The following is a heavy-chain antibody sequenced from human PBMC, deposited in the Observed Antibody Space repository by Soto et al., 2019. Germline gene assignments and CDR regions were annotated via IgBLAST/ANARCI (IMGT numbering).Heavy chain of an antibody. Sequence: SETLSLTCTVSGGSISSSSYYWGWIRQPPGKGLEWIGSIYYSGSTYYNPSLKSRVTISVDTTKNQFSLKLSSVTAADTAVYYCARSWGLHYYDSSGYYPTFDYWGQGTLVTVSS. CDR2: IYYSGST. D-gene: IGHD3-22*01. V-gene: IGHV4-39*01. CDR1: GGSISSSSYY. J-gene: IGHJ4*02. CDR3: ARSWGLHYYDSSGYYPTFDY.